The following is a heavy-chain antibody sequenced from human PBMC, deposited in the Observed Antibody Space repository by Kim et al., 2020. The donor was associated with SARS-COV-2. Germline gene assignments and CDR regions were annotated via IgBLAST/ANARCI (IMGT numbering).Heavy chain of an antibody. Sequence: ASVKVSCKASGYTFTSYGISWVRQAPGQGLEWMGWISAYNGNTNYAQKLQGRVTMTTDTSTSTAYMELRSLRSDDTAVYYCARDEVAGTVESVGVAPDYWGQGTLVTVSS. CDR2: ISAYNGNT. J-gene: IGHJ4*02. CDR3: ARDEVAGTVESVGVAPDY. V-gene: IGHV1-18*01. D-gene: IGHD6-19*01. CDR1: GYTFTSYG.